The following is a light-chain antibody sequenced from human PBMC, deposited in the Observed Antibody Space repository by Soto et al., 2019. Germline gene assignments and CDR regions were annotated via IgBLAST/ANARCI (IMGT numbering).Light chain of an antibody. CDR3: QQYNDWWP. Sequence: VLAHAPGTLALSPGERATLACRASQSVSSSYLAWYPQKPGQAPRRVIYGASTWGTDVPPRFTGSGSGTELALPISGLQSDDFAVYYCQQYNDWWPFGQGTK. CDR2: GAS. V-gene: IGKV3D-15*01. CDR1: QSVSSSY. J-gene: IGKJ1*01.